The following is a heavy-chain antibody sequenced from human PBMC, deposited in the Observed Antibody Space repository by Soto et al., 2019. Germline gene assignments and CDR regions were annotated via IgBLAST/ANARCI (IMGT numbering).Heavy chain of an antibody. CDR1: GFTFSSYA. CDR3: AKDAVGYCSSTSCYSEWFDP. Sequence: GGSLSLSCAASGFTFSSYAMSCVRQAPGKELEWVSAISGSGGSTYYADSVKGRFTISRDNSKNTLYLQMNSLRAEDTAVYYCAKDAVGYCSSTSCYSEWFDPWGQGTLVTVSS. D-gene: IGHD2-2*01. J-gene: IGHJ5*02. V-gene: IGHV3-23*01. CDR2: ISGSGGST.